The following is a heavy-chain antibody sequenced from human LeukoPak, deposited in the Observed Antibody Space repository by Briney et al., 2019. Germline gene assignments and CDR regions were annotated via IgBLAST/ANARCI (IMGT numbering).Heavy chain of an antibody. CDR2: ISGSGGRT. V-gene: IGHV3-23*01. Sequence: GGPLRLSCAASGFTFSRYPMSWVPRAPGKGLEWVSAISGSGGRTYYADSVKARFTISRDNSKNTLYLQMNSLRAEDTAVYYCAKEGGYFGWLPQYWGQGTLVTVSS. J-gene: IGHJ4*02. D-gene: IGHD3-9*01. CDR3: AKEGGYFGWLPQY. CDR1: GFTFSRYP.